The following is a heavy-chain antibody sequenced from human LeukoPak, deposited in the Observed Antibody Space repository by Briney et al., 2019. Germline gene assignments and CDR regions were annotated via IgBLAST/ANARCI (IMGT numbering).Heavy chain of an antibody. J-gene: IGHJ4*02. CDR2: ISGSGDII. Sequence: QPGGSLRLSCAASGFXFSSYAMTWXRXVPGKGLEWVSSISGSGDIIYYADSVKGRFTISRDNSKNTLHVQMNSLRAEDTAVYYCAPSRGLDMIFNDWGQGTLVTVSS. D-gene: IGHD2-2*03. V-gene: IGHV3-23*01. CDR1: GFXFSSYA. CDR3: APSRGLDMIFND.